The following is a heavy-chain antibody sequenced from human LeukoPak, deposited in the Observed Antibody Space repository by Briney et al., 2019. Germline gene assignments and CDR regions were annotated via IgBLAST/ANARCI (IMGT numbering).Heavy chain of an antibody. Sequence: ASVKVSCKGSGGTFSIYGISWVRQAPGQGLEWMGWISAYNGNTNYAQKLQGRVTMTTDTSTSTAYMELSSLRSEDTAVYYCEFRGAFDIWGQGTMVTVSS. CDR3: EFRGAFDI. V-gene: IGHV1-18*01. J-gene: IGHJ3*02. CDR2: ISAYNGNT. CDR1: GGTFSIYG. D-gene: IGHD2-21*01.